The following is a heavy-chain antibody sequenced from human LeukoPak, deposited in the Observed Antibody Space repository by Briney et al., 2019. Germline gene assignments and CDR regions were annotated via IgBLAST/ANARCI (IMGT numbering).Heavy chain of an antibody. CDR2: IWYNGSNK. J-gene: IGHJ4*02. Sequence: GESLKISCAASGFTFSSFAMHWVRQAPGKGLEWVADIWYNGSNKYYAESVKGRFTISRDNSKNTLYLQMNSLRAEDTAVYYCAKDGASYYYDSSGFDYWGQGTLVTVSS. D-gene: IGHD3-22*01. CDR1: GFTFSSFA. V-gene: IGHV3-33*06. CDR3: AKDGASYYYDSSGFDY.